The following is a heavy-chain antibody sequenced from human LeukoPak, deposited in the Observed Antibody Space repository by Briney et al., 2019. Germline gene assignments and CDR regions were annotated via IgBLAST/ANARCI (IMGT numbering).Heavy chain of an antibody. CDR3: ARGRTYYDSSGYYWADAFDI. Sequence: SETLSLTCAAYGGSFSGYYWSWIRQPPGKGLEWIGEINHSGSTNYNPSLKSRVTISVDTSKNQFSLKLSSVTAADTAVYYCARGRTYYDSSGYYWADAFDIWGQGTMVTVSS. CDR1: GGSFSGYY. J-gene: IGHJ3*02. CDR2: INHSGST. D-gene: IGHD3-22*01. V-gene: IGHV4-34*01.